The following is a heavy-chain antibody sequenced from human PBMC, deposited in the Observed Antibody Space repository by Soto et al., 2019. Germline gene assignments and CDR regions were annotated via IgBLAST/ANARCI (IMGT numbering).Heavy chain of an antibody. V-gene: IGHV4-4*07. CDR1: GGSISSYY. D-gene: IGHD2-8*01. J-gene: IGHJ5*02. CDR2: IYTSGST. Sequence: SETLSLTCTVSGGSISSYYWSWIRQPAGKGLEWIGRIYTSGSTNYNPSLKSRVTMSVDTSKNKFSLKLSSVTAADTAVYYCARDIVLMVYANWFDPWGQGTLVTVSS. CDR3: ARDIVLMVYANWFDP.